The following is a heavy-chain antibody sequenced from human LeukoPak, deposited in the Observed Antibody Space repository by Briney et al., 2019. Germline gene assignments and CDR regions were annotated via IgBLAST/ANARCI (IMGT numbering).Heavy chain of an antibody. CDR2: ISSSGAGT. J-gene: IGHJ4*02. CDR3: TKNYGSGSFDY. CDR1: GFTFSTYA. D-gene: IGHD3-10*01. V-gene: IGHV3-23*01. Sequence: GGSLRLSCAASGFTFSTYAMTWVRQAPGKGLEWVSAISSSGAGTYYADSVKGRFTLSRDNSKSTLYLQMNSLRVEDTAVYYCTKNYGSGSFDYWGQGTLVTVSS.